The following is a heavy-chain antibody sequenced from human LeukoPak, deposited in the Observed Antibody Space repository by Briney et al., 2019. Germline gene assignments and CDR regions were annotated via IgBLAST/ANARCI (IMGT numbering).Heavy chain of an antibody. CDR2: INQSGST. CDR3: ARGPSGYYEGYYYYMDV. J-gene: IGHJ6*03. D-gene: IGHD3-3*01. Sequence: PSETLSLTCAVYGESFSGFDWTWIRQPPGKGLEWIGEINQSGSTNYNPSLKSRVTVSADTSKNQFSLKLSSVTAADTAVYYCARGPSGYYEGYYYYMDVWGKGTTVTVSS. CDR1: GESFSGFD. V-gene: IGHV4-34*01.